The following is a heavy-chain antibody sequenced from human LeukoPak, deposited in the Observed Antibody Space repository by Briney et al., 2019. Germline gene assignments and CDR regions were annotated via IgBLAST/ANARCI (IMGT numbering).Heavy chain of an antibody. J-gene: IGHJ4*02. CDR2: INPSGGST. CDR1: GYTLTSYY. CDR3: ARDQEDSSGSPPWYFDY. D-gene: IGHD3-22*01. Sequence: ASVKVSCKASGYTLTSYYMHWVRQAPGQGLEWMGIINPSGGSTSYAQRFQGRVTMTRDMSTSTVYMELSSLRSEDTAVYYCARDQEDSSGSPPWYFDYWGQGTLVTVSS. V-gene: IGHV1-46*01.